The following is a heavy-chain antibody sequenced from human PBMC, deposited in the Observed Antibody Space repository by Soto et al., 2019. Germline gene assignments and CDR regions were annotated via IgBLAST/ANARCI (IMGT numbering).Heavy chain of an antibody. CDR3: ARDLDTAMVNYRMDV. Sequence: SENLSLTCTVSGGSPSRGAYLWCWIRQEPRKGPEGIGYIYYSGSTYYNPSLKSRVTISVDTSKNQFYLELSSVTAEDTAVCYCARDLDTAMVNYRMDVWGQGTTVTVSS. V-gene: IGHV4-31*03. CDR2: IYYSGST. CDR1: GGSPSRGAYL. D-gene: IGHD5-18*01. J-gene: IGHJ6*02.